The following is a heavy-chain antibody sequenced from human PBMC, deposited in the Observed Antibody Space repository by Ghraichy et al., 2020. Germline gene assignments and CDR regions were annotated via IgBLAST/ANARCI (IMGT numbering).Heavy chain of an antibody. CDR3: ARLAFGGVVTIDY. CDR1: GASISSSGYY. D-gene: IGHD3-16*01. V-gene: IGHV4-39*01. CDR2: VYYSGNT. J-gene: IGHJ4*02. Sequence: SETLSLTCNVYGASISSSGYYWGWIRQPPGKGLEWIGSVYYSGNTYYTPSLKSRVTIAVDTSKNQFSLKLTSVTTADTAVYYCARLAFGGVVTIDYWGQGTLVTVSS.